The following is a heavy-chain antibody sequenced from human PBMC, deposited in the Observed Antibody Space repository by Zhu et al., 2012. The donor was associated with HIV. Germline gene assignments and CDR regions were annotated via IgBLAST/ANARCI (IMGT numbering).Heavy chain of an antibody. CDR3: ARSVKGQLVFDS. J-gene: IGHJ4*02. CDR1: GGSTNSHY. V-gene: IGHV4-59*11. CDR2: MYSSGST. Sequence: QVQLQESGPGLVKPSETLSLTCSVSGGSTNSHYWNWVRQPPGKGLQWIGYMYSSGSTKYNFSLKSRVAISLGMSKNQFSLNLSSVTTADTAVYYCARSVKGQLVFDSWGQGSPGHRLL. D-gene: IGHD1-1*01.